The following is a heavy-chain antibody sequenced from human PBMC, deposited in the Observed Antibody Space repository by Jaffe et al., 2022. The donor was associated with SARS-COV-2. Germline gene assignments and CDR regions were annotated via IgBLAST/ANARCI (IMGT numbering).Heavy chain of an antibody. CDR1: GGSISSGDYY. D-gene: IGHD2-2*01. Sequence: QVQLQESGPGLVKPSQTLSLTCTVSGGSISSGDYYWSWIRQPPGKGLEWIGYIYYSGSTYYNPSLKSRVTISVDTSKNQFSLKLSSVTAADTAVYYCARSRVVPAAMDYGMDVWGQGTTVTVSS. J-gene: IGHJ6*02. CDR2: IYYSGST. CDR3: ARSRVVPAAMDYGMDV. V-gene: IGHV4-30-4*01.